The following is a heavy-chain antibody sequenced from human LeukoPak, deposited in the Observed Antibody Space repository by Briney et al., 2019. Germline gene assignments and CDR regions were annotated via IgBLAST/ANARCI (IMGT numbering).Heavy chain of an antibody. Sequence: ASVQVSCQASRFNFTSSYMHWVRQAPGQGLEWRGIINSIGGSTSHAPKLPGRVTMTRDMSTSTVYMELSSLTSEDTAVYYSARTAAGFQGPWFDPWGQGTLVTVSS. CDR3: ARTAAGFQGPWFDP. J-gene: IGHJ5*02. V-gene: IGHV1-46*01. CDR1: RFNFTSSY. D-gene: IGHD6-13*01. CDR2: INSIGGST.